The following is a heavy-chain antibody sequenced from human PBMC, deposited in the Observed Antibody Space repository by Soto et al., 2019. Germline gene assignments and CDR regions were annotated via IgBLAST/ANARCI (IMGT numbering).Heavy chain of an antibody. CDR2: IWNDGNGY. D-gene: IGHD2-15*01. V-gene: IGHV3-33*01. CDR1: GFTFNNYG. J-gene: IGHJ4*02. CDR3: ARGALLDLLSPVDY. Sequence: PGGSLRLSCAASGFTFNNYGMHWVRQAPGKGLEWVAVIWNDGNGYSYADSVKGRFTISRDNSKSTLYVQMSSLRAEDTAIYYCARGALLDLLSPVDYWGQGALVTVSS.